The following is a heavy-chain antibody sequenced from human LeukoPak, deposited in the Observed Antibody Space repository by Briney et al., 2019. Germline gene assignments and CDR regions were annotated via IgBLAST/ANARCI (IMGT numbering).Heavy chain of an antibody. CDR1: GGSIGSYY. CDR3: ARGLYSWSWFDP. Sequence: SETLSLTCTVSGGSIGSYYWSWIRQPAGKGLEWIGRIYTSGSTNYNPSLKSRVTMSVDTSKNQFSLKLSSVTAADTAVYYCARGLYSWSWFDPWGQGTLVTVSS. D-gene: IGHD1-1*01. J-gene: IGHJ5*02. V-gene: IGHV4-4*07. CDR2: IYTSGST.